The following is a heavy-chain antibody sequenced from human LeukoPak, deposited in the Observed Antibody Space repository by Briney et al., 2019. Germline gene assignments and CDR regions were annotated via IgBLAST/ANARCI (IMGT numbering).Heavy chain of an antibody. Sequence: ASVKVSCKASGYTFTGYYMHWVRQAPGQGLEWMGWINPNSGGTNYAQRFQGRVTMTRDTSMSTAYMELSRLRPDDSAVYYCARYFYDSSGSSSDAFDVWGQGTMVTVSS. V-gene: IGHV1-2*02. D-gene: IGHD3-22*01. CDR1: GYTFTGYY. CDR3: ARYFYDSSGSSSDAFDV. J-gene: IGHJ3*01. CDR2: INPNSGGT.